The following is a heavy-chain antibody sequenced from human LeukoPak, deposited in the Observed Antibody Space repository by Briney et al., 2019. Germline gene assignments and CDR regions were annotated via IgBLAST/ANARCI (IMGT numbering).Heavy chain of an antibody. Sequence: SETLSLTCTVSGGSISSYFWSWIRQPPGKGLEWIAYIYYTGSTTYNPSLMSRVTMSIDTSMNQFSLNLSSVTAADTAVYYCAKVRGNDYGDYCLDPWGQGTLVTVSS. V-gene: IGHV4-59*01. D-gene: IGHD4-17*01. CDR1: GGSISSYF. CDR2: IYYTGST. J-gene: IGHJ5*02. CDR3: AKVRGNDYGDYCLDP.